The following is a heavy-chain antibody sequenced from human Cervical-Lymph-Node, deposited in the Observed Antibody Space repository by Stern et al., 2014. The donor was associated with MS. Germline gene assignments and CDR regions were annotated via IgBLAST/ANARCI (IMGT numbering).Heavy chain of an antibody. J-gene: IGHJ5*02. CDR1: GGTFSKFP. CDR2: IFPVFGTP. Sequence: QVQLMQSGAEVTKPGSSVKVSCKASGGTFSKFPSSWVRQAPGQGLEWMGGIFPVFGTPTYAQEFRGRVTITADVTTSTVYMELSSLRSDDTAVYYCALSSETSDRGYSLGYDLWGQGTLVTVSS. CDR3: ALSSETSDRGYSLGYDL. D-gene: IGHD1-14*01. V-gene: IGHV1-69*01.